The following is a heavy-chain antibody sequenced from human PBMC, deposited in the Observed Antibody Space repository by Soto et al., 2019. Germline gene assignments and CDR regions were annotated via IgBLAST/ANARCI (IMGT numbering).Heavy chain of an antibody. CDR2: VYYSGST. CDR3: ARAQAIGGWFDP. J-gene: IGHJ5*02. D-gene: IGHD3-16*01. Sequence: SETLSLTCSVSGGSIANYYWSWIRQPPGKGLEWIGYVYYSGSTNYNPSLKSRVTMSVDTSRNLFSLKLSSVTAADTAVYYCARAQAIGGWFDPWGQGTLVT. CDR1: GGSIANYY. V-gene: IGHV4-59*12.